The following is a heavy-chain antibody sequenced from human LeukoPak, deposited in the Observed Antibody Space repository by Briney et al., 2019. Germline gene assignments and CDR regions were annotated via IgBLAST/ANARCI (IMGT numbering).Heavy chain of an antibody. CDR3: ARVLSGSWDWFDP. V-gene: IGHV3-74*01. D-gene: IGHD3-22*01. CDR1: GFTFSRYW. CDR2: INPDGSTT. Sequence: GGSLRLSCAASGFTFSRYWIHWVRQAPGKGLEWVSRINPDGSTTTYADSVKGRFTISRDNVKNTVYLQMNSLRAEDTAVYYCARVLSGSWDWFDPWGQGTLVTVSS. J-gene: IGHJ5*02.